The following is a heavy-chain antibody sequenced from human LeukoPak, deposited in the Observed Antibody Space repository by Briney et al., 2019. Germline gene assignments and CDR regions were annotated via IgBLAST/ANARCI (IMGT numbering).Heavy chain of an antibody. CDR1: GGTFSSYA. D-gene: IGHD2-15*01. CDR3: ARVACSGGSCYMGDGVYFDY. J-gene: IGHJ4*02. CDR2: IIPIFGTA. Sequence: SVKVSCKASGGTFSSYAISWVRQAPGQGLEWMGRIIPIFGTANYAQKSQGRVTITTDESTSTAYMELSSLRSEDTAVYYCARVACSGGSCYMGDGVYFDYWGQGTLVAVSS. V-gene: IGHV1-69*05.